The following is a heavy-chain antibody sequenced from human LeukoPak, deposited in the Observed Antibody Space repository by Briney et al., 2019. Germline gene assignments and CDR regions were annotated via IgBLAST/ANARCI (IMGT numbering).Heavy chain of an antibody. V-gene: IGHV3-30*02. Sequence: PGGSLRLSCEVSGFTFSTYDMHWVRQAPGKGLEWGAYIRYDGSSIHYGDSAKGRFNISRDNSKNTVYLQMNSLRTEDTAVYHCAKGPYYEGSRFFDYWGQGTLVTVSS. CDR3: AKGPYYEGSRFFDY. J-gene: IGHJ4*02. D-gene: IGHD3-22*01. CDR2: IRYDGSSI. CDR1: GFTFSTYD.